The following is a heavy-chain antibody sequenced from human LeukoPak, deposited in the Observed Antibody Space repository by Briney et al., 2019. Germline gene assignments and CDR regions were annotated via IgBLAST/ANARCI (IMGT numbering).Heavy chain of an antibody. CDR1: GGTFSSYA. V-gene: IGHV1-69*04. J-gene: IGHJ4*02. D-gene: IGHD6-19*01. Sequence: ASVKVSCKASGGTFSSYAISWVRQAPGQGLEWMGRIIPILGIANYAQKFQGRVTITADKSTSTVYMELSSLRSEDTAVYYCASVDSSGWYFDYWGQGTLVTVSS. CDR2: IIPILGIA. CDR3: ASVDSSGWYFDY.